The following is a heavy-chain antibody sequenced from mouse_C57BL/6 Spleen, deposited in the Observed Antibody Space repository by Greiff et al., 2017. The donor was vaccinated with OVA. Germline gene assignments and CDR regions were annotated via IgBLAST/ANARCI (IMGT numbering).Heavy chain of an antibody. CDR1: GYTFTSYW. J-gene: IGHJ2*01. CDR3: ARGTPYDGYFLYYFDY. V-gene: IGHV1-69*01. CDR2: IDPSDSYT. D-gene: IGHD2-3*01. Sequence: VKLMESGAELVMPGASVKLSCKASGYTFTSYWMHWVKQRPGQGLEWIGEIDPSDSYTNYNQKFKGKSTLTVDKSSSTAYMQLSSLTSEDSAVYYCARGTPYDGYFLYYFDYWGQGTTLTVSS.